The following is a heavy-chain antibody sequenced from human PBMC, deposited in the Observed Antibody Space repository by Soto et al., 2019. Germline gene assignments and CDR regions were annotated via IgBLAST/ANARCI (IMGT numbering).Heavy chain of an antibody. J-gene: IGHJ3*02. D-gene: IGHD3-10*01. Sequence: SETLSLTCTVSSDSISSYYWSWIRQPPGKGLEWIGYIYYSGSTNYNPSLKSRVTISVDTSKNQFSLKLSSVTAADTAVYYCARSITMVRGVIYMAFDIWGQGTMVTVSS. CDR2: IYYSGST. V-gene: IGHV4-59*08. CDR1: SDSISSYY. CDR3: ARSITMVRGVIYMAFDI.